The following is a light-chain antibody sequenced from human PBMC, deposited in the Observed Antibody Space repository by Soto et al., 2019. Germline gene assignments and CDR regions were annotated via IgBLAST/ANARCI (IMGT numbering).Light chain of an antibody. CDR1: SSNVGNNY. CDR3: GAWDSSLSAGPYV. V-gene: IGLV1-51*01. CDR2: DNN. J-gene: IGLJ1*01. Sequence: QSVLTQPPSVSAAPGQKVTISCSGSSSNVGNNYVSWYQQLPGTAPKLLIYDNNKRPSGIPDRFSGSKSGTSATLGITGLQTGDEADYDSGAWDSSLSAGPYVFGTGTKV.